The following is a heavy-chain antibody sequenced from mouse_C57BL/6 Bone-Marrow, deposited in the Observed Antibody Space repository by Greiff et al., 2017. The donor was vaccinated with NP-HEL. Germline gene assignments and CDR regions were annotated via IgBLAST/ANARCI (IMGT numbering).Heavy chain of an antibody. CDR3: ARHGDYGNFFYYAMDY. Sequence: VQLQESGPGLVAPSQSLSITCTVSGFSLTSYGVHWVRQPPGKGLEWLVVIWSDGSTTYNSALKSRLSISKDNSKSQVFLKMNSLQTDDTAMYYCARHGDYGNFFYYAMDYWGQGTSVTVSS. V-gene: IGHV2-6-1*01. J-gene: IGHJ4*01. CDR1: GFSLTSYG. CDR2: IWSDGST. D-gene: IGHD2-1*01.